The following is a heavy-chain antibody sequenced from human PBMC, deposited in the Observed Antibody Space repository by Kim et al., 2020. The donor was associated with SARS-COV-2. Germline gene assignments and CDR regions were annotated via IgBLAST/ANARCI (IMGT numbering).Heavy chain of an antibody. V-gene: IGHV3-73*01. CDR2: IRTKANSYAT. J-gene: IGHJ4*02. CDR3: TSWSSTNPFDY. D-gene: IGHD2-2*01. CDR1: GFTFIGST. Sequence: GGSLRLSCAASGFTFIGSTIHWVRQASGKGLEWVGRIRTKANSYATAYAASVKGRFTISRDDSRNAAYPQMDSQKTEDTSVYYCTSWSSTNPFDYWGQGTLVTVSS.